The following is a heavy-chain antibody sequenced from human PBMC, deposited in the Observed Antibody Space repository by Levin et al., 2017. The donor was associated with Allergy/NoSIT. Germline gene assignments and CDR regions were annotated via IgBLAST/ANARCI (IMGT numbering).Heavy chain of an antibody. Sequence: GESLKISCAASGFTVSSNYMSWVRQAPGKGLEWVSVIYSGGSTYYADSVKGRFTISRDNSKNTLYLQMNSLRAEDTAVYYCARDMGYDFWSGYPTSYAFDIWGQGTMVTVSS. CDR3: ARDMGYDFWSGYPTSYAFDI. D-gene: IGHD3-3*01. J-gene: IGHJ3*02. CDR2: IYSGGST. CDR1: GFTVSSNY. V-gene: IGHV3-66*01.